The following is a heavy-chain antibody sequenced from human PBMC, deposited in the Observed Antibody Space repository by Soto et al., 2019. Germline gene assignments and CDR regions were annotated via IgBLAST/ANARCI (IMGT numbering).Heavy chain of an antibody. J-gene: IGHJ5*02. Sequence: QVQLVESGGGVVQPGRSLRLSCVASGFTFSRYGMHWVRQAPGKGLEWVAVIWNDGNKQVYDDSVKGRFTISRDNSKNTLYLEMDSLRDEDTSVYYCARDDDYEANAIDLWGQGTLVTVSS. CDR3: ARDDDYEANAIDL. D-gene: IGHD4-17*01. CDR2: IWNDGNKQ. CDR1: GFTFSRYG. V-gene: IGHV3-33*01.